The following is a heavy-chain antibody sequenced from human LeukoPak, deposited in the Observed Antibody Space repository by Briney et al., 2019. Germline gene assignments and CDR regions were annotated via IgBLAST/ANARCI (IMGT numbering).Heavy chain of an antibody. V-gene: IGHV3-7*01. Sequence: GGSLRLSCAASGFTFGSYGMSWVRQAPGKGLEWVANIKQDGSEKYYVDSVKGRFTISRDNAKNSLYLQMNSLRADDTAVYYCARDGDTSGYTDWGQGTLVTVSS. CDR2: IKQDGSEK. D-gene: IGHD3-22*01. CDR3: ARDGDTSGYTD. CDR1: GFTFGSYG. J-gene: IGHJ4*02.